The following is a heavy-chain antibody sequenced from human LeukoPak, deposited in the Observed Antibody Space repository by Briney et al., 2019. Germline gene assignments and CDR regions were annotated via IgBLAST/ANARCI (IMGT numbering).Heavy chain of an antibody. J-gene: IGHJ5*02. CDR3: ARDSHYYDSSGYYLDWGKAYWFDP. D-gene: IGHD3-22*01. Sequence: GASVKVSCKASGYTFTSYGISWVRQAPGQGLEWMGWISACNGNTNYAQKLQGRVTMTTDTSTSTAYMELSSLRSEDTAVYYCARDSHYYDSSGYYLDWGKAYWFDPWGQGTLVTVSS. CDR2: ISACNGNT. V-gene: IGHV1-18*01. CDR1: GYTFTSYG.